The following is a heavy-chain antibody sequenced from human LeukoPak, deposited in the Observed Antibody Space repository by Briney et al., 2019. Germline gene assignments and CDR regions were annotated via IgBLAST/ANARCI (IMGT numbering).Heavy chain of an antibody. CDR1: GGSISSYY. J-gene: IGHJ5*02. D-gene: IGHD6-19*01. CDR3: ARHSEHGSGWSFNWFDP. Sequence: SETLSLTCTVSGGSISSYYWSWIRQPPGKGLEWIGYIYYSGGTNYNPSLKSRVTISVDTSKNQFSLKLSSVTAADTAVYYCARHSEHGSGWSFNWFDPWGQGTLVTVSS. V-gene: IGHV4-59*08. CDR2: IYYSGGT.